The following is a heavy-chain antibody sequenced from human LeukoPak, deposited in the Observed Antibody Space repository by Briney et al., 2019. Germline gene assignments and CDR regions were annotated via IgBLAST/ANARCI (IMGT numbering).Heavy chain of an antibody. CDR1: GFTVSSNY. CDR3: AREDYGDYGYYYGMDV. D-gene: IGHD4-17*01. J-gene: IGHJ6*02. CDR2: IYSGGST. Sequence: GGSLRLSCAASGFTVSSNYMSWVRQAPGKGLEWVSVIYSGGSTYYADSVKGRFTISRDNSKNTLYLQMNSLRAGDTAVYYCAREDYGDYGYYYGMDVWGQGTTVTVSS. V-gene: IGHV3-66*02.